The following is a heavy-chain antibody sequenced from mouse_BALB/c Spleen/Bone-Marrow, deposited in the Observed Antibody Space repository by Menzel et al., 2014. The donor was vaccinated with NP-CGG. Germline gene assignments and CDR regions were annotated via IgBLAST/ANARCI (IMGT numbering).Heavy chain of an antibody. CDR1: GFTFSTYI. Sequence: EVNLVESGGDLVKPGGPLKLSCAASGFTFSTYIMSWVRQTPEKRPEWVATISSGGRYIFYPDSVKGRFTLARDNAKNTLYLQMSSLRSDDTAMYYCTREEDYDGNYKFAYWGQGTLVTVSA. CDR3: TREEDYDGNYKFAY. J-gene: IGHJ3*01. V-gene: IGHV5-6-4*01. CDR2: ISSGGRYI. D-gene: IGHD2-3*01.